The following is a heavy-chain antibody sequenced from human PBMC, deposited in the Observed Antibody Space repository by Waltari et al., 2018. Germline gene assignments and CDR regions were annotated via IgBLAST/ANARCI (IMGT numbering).Heavy chain of an antibody. V-gene: IGHV3-7*01. J-gene: IGHJ4*02. D-gene: IGHD3-16*01. CDR3: ARWNYAFDL. CDR2: IRQNGYEK. CDR1: GFTFSDFV. Sequence: EVQLLESGGGLVQPGGSLRLSCVVSGFTFSDFVMSWVRQAPGKGPGWVANIRQNGYEKSYADSVKGRFTISRDNAKNSLYLEMTSLRVEDSTMYYCARWNYAFDLWGQGVLVTVSS.